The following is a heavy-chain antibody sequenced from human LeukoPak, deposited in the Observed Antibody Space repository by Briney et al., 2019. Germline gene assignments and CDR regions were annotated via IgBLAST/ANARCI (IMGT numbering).Heavy chain of an antibody. D-gene: IGHD4-23*01. Sequence: GGSLRLSCAASGFTFSSYGMHWVRQAPGKGLVWVSRILSDGSITSYADSVQGRFTISRDNAKNTLYLQMNSLRLEDTAVYYCARGNGGNSLYWGQGTLVTVSS. CDR2: ILSDGSIT. CDR3: ARGNGGNSLY. CDR1: GFTFSSYG. J-gene: IGHJ4*02. V-gene: IGHV3-74*01.